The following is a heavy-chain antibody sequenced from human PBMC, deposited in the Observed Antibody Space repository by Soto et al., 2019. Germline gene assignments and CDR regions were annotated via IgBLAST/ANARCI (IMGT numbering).Heavy chain of an antibody. CDR1: GGSISSYY. CDR2: IYYSGST. Sequence: SETLSLTCTVSGGSISSYYWSWIRQPPGKGLEWIGYIYYSGSTNYNPSLKSRVTISVDTSKNQFSLKLSSVTAADTAVYYCARVLSRVVTKPYYYYYYMDVWGKGTTVTVSS. J-gene: IGHJ6*03. D-gene: IGHD3-3*01. V-gene: IGHV4-59*01. CDR3: ARVLSRVVTKPYYYYYYMDV.